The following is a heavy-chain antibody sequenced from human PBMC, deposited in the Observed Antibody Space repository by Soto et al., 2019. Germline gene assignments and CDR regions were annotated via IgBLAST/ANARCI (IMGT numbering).Heavy chain of an antibody. V-gene: IGHV3-15*07. CDR1: GFTFSNAW. D-gene: IGHD3-22*01. CDR2: IKSKTDGGTT. Sequence: EVQLVESGGGLVKPGGSLRLSCAASGFTFSNAWMNWVRQAPGKGLEWVGRIKSKTDGGTTDYAAPVKGRFTISRDDSKNTLYLQMNSLKTEDTAVYYCTTDYPGVRYYDSSGYPDPDAFDIWGQGTMVTVSS. J-gene: IGHJ3*02. CDR3: TTDYPGVRYYDSSGYPDPDAFDI.